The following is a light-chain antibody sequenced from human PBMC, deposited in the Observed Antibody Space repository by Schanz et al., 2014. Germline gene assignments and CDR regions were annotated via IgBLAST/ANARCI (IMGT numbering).Light chain of an antibody. Sequence: QSALTQPRSVSGSPGQSVTISCTGTSSDVGGYNYVSWYQHHPGKAPKLMIYDVNNRPSGVSNRFSGSKSGNTASLTISGLQVEDEADYYCGSYAGNINWVFGGGTKLTVL. CDR3: GSYAGNINWV. CDR1: SSDVGGYNY. J-gene: IGLJ3*02. V-gene: IGLV2-11*01. CDR2: DVN.